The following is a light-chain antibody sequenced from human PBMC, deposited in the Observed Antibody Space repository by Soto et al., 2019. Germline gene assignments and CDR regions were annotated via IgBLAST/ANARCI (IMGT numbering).Light chain of an antibody. Sequence: DLQMTQSPSTLSASVGDRVTITCRASQSIGYWLVWYQQKPGKAPKLLIFDASTLQSGVPSRFSGSGSGTEFTLSISSLQPDDSATYYCQQLNSYYRTFGQGTKVDIK. V-gene: IGKV1-5*01. J-gene: IGKJ1*01. CDR3: QQLNSYYRT. CDR1: QSIGYW. CDR2: DAS.